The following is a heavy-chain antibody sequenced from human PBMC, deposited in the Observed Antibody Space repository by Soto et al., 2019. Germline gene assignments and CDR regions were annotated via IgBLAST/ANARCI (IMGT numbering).Heavy chain of an antibody. CDR2: TYYRSKWYN. Sequence: SPTLSLTCAISGYSVSSNSAAWNWIRQSPSRGLEWLGRTYYRSKWYNDYAVSVKSRITINPDTSKNQFSLQLNSVTPEDTALYYCARVVSSSWSLDAFDIWGQGTMVTVSS. V-gene: IGHV6-1*01. D-gene: IGHD6-13*01. CDR1: GYSVSSNSAA. CDR3: ARVVSSSWSLDAFDI. J-gene: IGHJ3*02.